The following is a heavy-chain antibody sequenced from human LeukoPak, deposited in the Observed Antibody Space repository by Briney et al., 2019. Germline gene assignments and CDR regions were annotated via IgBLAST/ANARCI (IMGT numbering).Heavy chain of an antibody. CDR3: ARERIGQQLVPFDY. V-gene: IGHV3-30*03. J-gene: IGHJ4*02. CDR2: ILSDGSKE. Sequence: GRSLRLSCAASGFTFSSYGMHWVRQAPGKGLEWVAVILSDGSKEFYTDSVKGRFTISRDNSKNTLYLQMNSLRAEDTAVYYCARERIGQQLVPFDYWGQGTLVTVSS. CDR1: GFTFSSYG. D-gene: IGHD6-13*01.